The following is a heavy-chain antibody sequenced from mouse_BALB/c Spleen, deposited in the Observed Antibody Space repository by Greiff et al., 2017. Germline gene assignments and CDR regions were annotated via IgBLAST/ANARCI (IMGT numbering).Heavy chain of an antibody. Sequence: VKLMESGAELARPGASVKLSCKASGYTFTSYWMQWVKQRPGQGLEWIGAIYPGDGDTRYTQKFKGKATLTADKSSSTAYMQLSSLASEDSAVYYCARDDGDYWGQGTTLTVSS. V-gene: IGHV1-87*01. CDR2: IYPGDGDT. CDR3: ARDDGDY. CDR1: GYTFTSYW. J-gene: IGHJ2*01. D-gene: IGHD2-3*01.